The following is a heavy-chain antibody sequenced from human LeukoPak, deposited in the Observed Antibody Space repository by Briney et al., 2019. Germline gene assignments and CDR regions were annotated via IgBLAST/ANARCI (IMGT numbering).Heavy chain of an antibody. Sequence: GGSLRLSCAASGFTFSSYGMHWVRQAPGKGLEWVAVISYDGSNKYYADSVKGRFTISRDNSKNTLYLQMNSLRAEDTAVYYCAKAPDDYGGNPHFDYWGQGTLVTVSS. CDR2: ISYDGSNK. D-gene: IGHD4-23*01. CDR1: GFTFSSYG. CDR3: AKAPDDYGGNPHFDY. J-gene: IGHJ4*02. V-gene: IGHV3-30*18.